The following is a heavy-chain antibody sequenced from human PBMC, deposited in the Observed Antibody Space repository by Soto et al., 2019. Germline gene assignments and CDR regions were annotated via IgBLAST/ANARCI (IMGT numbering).Heavy chain of an antibody. CDR2: IDASGNT. CDR3: ARYSNNWFQTEGMDV. Sequence: SEALSGTCVDSVDSITTYYWSWIRQPAGKGLEWIGRIDASGNTNYNPSLNSRVTMSIDTSKKQFSLKLTSVTAADTAIYYCARYSNNWFQTEGMDVWGQGTTVTVSS. D-gene: IGHD6-13*01. J-gene: IGHJ6*02. V-gene: IGHV4-4*07. CDR1: VDSITTYY.